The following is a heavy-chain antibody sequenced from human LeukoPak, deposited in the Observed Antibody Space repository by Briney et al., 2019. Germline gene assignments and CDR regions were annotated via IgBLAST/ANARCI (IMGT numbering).Heavy chain of an antibody. J-gene: IGHJ4*02. CDR1: GYTFTSYA. D-gene: IGHD3-3*01. CDR3: ARIYYDFWSGYYHDYYFDY. CDR2: TNAGNGNT. V-gene: IGHV1-3*01. Sequence: ASVKVSCKASGYTFTSYAMHWVRQAPGQRLEWMGWTNAGNGNTKYSQKFQGRVTITRDTSASTAYMELSSLRSEDTAVYYCARIYYDFWSGYYHDYYFDYWGQGTLVTVSS.